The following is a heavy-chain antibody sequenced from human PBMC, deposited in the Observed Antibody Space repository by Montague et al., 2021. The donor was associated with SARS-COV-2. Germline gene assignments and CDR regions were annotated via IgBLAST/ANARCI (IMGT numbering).Heavy chain of an antibody. D-gene: IGHD3-16*01. Sequence: SETLSLTCTVSGGSISSYYWSWIRQPPGKGLEWIGYIYYSGSTNYNPSLKSRVTISLDTSKNQFSLKLSSVTAADTAVYYCAGGGERPHLERPLDYWGQGTLVTVSS. J-gene: IGHJ4*02. V-gene: IGHV4-59*01. CDR2: IYYSGST. CDR3: AGGGERPHLERPLDY. CDR1: GGSISSYY.